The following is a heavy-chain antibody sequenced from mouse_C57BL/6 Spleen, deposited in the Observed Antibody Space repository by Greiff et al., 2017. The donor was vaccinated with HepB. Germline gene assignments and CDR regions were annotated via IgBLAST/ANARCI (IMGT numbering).Heavy chain of an antibody. V-gene: IGHV1-54*01. CDR2: INPGSGGT. Sequence: QVQLQQSGAELVRPGTSVKVSCKASGYAFTNFLIEWVKQRPGQGLEWIGVINPGSGGTNYNEKFKGKATLTADKSSSTAYMQLSSLTSEDSAVYFCARDYDLYAMDYWGQGTSVTVSS. CDR3: ARDYDLYAMDY. D-gene: IGHD2-4*01. J-gene: IGHJ4*01. CDR1: GYAFTNFL.